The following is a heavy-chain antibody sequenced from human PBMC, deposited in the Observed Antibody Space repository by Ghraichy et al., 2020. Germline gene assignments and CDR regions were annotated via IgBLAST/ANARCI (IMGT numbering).Heavy chain of an antibody. J-gene: IGHJ4*02. D-gene: IGHD6-13*01. CDR3: AWDSGSWYRFDH. CDR1: SGSIPTSTYY. CDR2: IFYSGTT. V-gene: IGHV4-39*01. Sequence: SETLSLTCVFSSGSIPTSTYYWGWIRQPPGKGLEWLGSIFYSGTTYYNPSVKSRVTMSVDTSKSQVSLKLTSVTAADTAVYYWAWDSGSWYRFDHWGQGALVTVSS.